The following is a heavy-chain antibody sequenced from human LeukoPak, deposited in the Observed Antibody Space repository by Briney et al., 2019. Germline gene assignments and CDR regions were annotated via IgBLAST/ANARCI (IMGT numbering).Heavy chain of an antibody. CDR3: AKCAVAGNNWFDP. V-gene: IGHV3-23*01. CDR2: ISGSGSGGST. CDR1: GFTFSSSA. J-gene: IGHJ5*02. Sequence: GGSLRLSCAASGFTFSSSAMSWVRQAPGKGLEWVSSISGSGSGGSTYYADSVKGRFTISRDDSKNTLYLQMNSLRAEDTAVYYCAKCAVAGNNWFDPWGQGTLVTVSS. D-gene: IGHD6-19*01.